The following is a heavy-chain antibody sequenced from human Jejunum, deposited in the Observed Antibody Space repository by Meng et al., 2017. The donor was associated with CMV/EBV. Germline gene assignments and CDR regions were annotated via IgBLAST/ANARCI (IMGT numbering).Heavy chain of an antibody. J-gene: IGHJ5*02. V-gene: IGHV3-53*01. D-gene: IGHD2-8*01. CDR2: IYTNGKT. CDR1: VGSKY. Sequence: VGSKYMTWIRQAPERGLEWVSVIYTNGKTQYAESVKGRFTISRDSSRNILYLQMSSLRIEDTAIYYCARSGLPPNGLFPEQGFDPWGQGTRVTVSS. CDR3: ARSGLPPNGLFPEQGFDP.